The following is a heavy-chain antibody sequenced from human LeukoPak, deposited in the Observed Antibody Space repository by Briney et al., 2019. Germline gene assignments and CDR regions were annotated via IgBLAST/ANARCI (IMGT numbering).Heavy chain of an antibody. CDR1: GFTFSSYW. CDR3: ASVLWFGELLPLFDY. CDR2: IKQDGSEK. Sequence: GGSLRLSCAASGFTFSSYWMSWVRQAPGKGLEWVANIKQDGSEKYYVDSVKGRFTISRDNAKNSLYLQMNSLRAEDTAVYYCASVLWFGELLPLFDYWGRGTLVTVSS. J-gene: IGHJ4*02. D-gene: IGHD3-10*01. V-gene: IGHV3-7*01.